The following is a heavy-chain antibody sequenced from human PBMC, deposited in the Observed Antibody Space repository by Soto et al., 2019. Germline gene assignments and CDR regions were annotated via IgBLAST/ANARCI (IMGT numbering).Heavy chain of an antibody. D-gene: IGHD3-22*01. J-gene: IGHJ5*02. CDR3: ATHHYDSSGYYYWFDP. V-gene: IGHV7-4-1*01. Sequence: GASVKVSCKASGYTFTSYAMNWVRQAPGQGLEWMGWINTNTGNPTYAQGFTGRFVFSLDTSVSTAYLQICSLKAEDTALYYCATHHYDSSGYYYWFDPWGQGTLVTVSS. CDR2: INTNTGNP. CDR1: GYTFTSYA.